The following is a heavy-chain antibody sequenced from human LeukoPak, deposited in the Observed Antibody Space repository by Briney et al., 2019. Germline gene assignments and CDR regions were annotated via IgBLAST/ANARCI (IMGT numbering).Heavy chain of an antibody. CDR3: TKRLAFNWFDP. CDR1: GYSISSGYY. D-gene: IGHD6-19*01. V-gene: IGHV4-38-2*02. CDR2: IYHSGST. J-gene: IGHJ5*02. Sequence: LETLSLTCTVSGYSISSGYYWGWIRQPPGKGLEWIGSIYHSGSTYYNPSLKSRVTISVDTSKNQFSLRLRSVTTADTAVYYCTKRLAFNWFDPWGQGILVTVSS.